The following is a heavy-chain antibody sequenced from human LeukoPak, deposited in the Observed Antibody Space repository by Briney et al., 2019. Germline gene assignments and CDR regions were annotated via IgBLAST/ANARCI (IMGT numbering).Heavy chain of an antibody. J-gene: IGHJ4*02. D-gene: IGHD2-15*01. CDR2: INGSGGST. CDR1: GFTLSSHA. Sequence: GSLRLSCPASGFTLSSHANSWVRQAPGKGLEWVAAINGSGGSTYYADSVKGRFTISRDNSKSTLYLQMRSLRAEDTAVYYCAKGIVAASAGAFDYWGQGTLVTVSS. CDR3: AKGIVAASAGAFDY. V-gene: IGHV3-23*01.